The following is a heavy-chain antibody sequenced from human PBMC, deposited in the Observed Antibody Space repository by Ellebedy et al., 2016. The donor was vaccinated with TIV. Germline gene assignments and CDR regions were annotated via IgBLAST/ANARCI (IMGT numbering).Heavy chain of an antibody. CDR3: ARVYGSGSYLYYYYGMDV. Sequence: PGGSLRLSCAASGFSLSTYRMNWVRQAPGKGLEWVSSIRGGSSYIYYADSVKGRFTISRDNAKNSLYLLMNSLRSEDTAVYYCARVYGSGSYLYYYYGMDVWGQGTTVTVSS. CDR1: GFSLSTYR. J-gene: IGHJ6*02. V-gene: IGHV3-21*04. CDR2: IRGGSSYI. D-gene: IGHD3-10*01.